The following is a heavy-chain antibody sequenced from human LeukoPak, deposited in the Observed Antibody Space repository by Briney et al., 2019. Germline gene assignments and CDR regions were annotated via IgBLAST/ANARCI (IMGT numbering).Heavy chain of an antibody. Sequence: GGSLRLSCAATGSTISTYWMSWVRQAPGKGLDWVANIKQDGSEKHYVESVKGRFNISRDNAKNSRYLQINSLRAEDTALYYCAKDSSVSGSYYDFDSWGQGTLVTVSS. V-gene: IGHV3-7*03. CDR3: AKDSSVSGSYYDFDS. CDR1: GSTISTYW. CDR2: IKQDGSEK. D-gene: IGHD1-26*01. J-gene: IGHJ4*02.